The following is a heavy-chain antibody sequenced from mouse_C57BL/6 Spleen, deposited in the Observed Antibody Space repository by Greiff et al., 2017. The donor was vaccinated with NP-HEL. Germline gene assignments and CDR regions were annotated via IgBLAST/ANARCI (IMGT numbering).Heavy chain of an antibody. CDR3: ARRDYGYFDY. Sequence: VQLQQSGAELARPGASVKLSCKASGYTLTSYGISWVKQRTGQGLEWIGEIYPRSGNTYYNEKFKGKATLTADKSSSTAYMELRSLTSEASAFYFGARRDYGYFDYWGQGTTLTVSS. J-gene: IGHJ2*01. D-gene: IGHD1-1*01. CDR2: IYPRSGNT. CDR1: GYTLTSYG. V-gene: IGHV1-81*01.